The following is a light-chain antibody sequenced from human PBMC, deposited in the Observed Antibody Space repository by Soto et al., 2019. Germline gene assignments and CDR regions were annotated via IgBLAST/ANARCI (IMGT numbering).Light chain of an antibody. CDR2: GAS. CDR3: QQYGSSLRT. V-gene: IGKV3-20*01. Sequence: EIVLTQSPGTLSLSPGERATLSCRAGQSVTSSYLAWYQQKPGQAPRLLIYGASSRATGIPDRFSGSGSGTDFTLTISRLELEDFAVYYCQQYGSSLRTFGGGTKVEIK. J-gene: IGKJ4*01. CDR1: QSVTSSY.